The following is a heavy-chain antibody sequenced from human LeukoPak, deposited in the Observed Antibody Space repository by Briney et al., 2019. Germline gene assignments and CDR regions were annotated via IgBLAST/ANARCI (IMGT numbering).Heavy chain of an antibody. CDR3: ARGSYGGYYYGMDV. D-gene: IGHD4-23*01. CDR1: GFTFSSYD. Sequence: GGSLRLSCVASGFTFSSYDMHWVRQATGKGLECISAIGTAGDTYYPSSVKGRFTISRENAKNSLYLQMNSLRAGDTAVYYCARGSYGGYYYGMDVWGQRTTVTVSS. J-gene: IGHJ6*02. V-gene: IGHV3-13*01. CDR2: IGTAGDT.